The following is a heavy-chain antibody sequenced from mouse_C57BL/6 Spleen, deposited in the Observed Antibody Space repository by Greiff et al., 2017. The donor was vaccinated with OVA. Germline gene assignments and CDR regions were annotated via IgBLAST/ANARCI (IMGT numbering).Heavy chain of an antibody. D-gene: IGHD2-1*01. J-gene: IGHJ2*01. Sequence: VQLQQSGAELVKPGASVKISCKASGYAFSSYWMNWVKQRPGKGLAWIGQIYPGDGDTNYNGKFKGKATLTADKSSSTAYMQLSSLTSEDSAVYFCARGDYYGNLFDYWGQGTTLTVSS. CDR2: IYPGDGDT. CDR3: ARGDYYGNLFDY. V-gene: IGHV1-80*01. CDR1: GYAFSSYW.